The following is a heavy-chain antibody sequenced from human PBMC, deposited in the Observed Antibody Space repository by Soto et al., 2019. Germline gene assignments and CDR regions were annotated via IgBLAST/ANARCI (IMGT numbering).Heavy chain of an antibody. J-gene: IGHJ4*02. CDR2: IKSKTDGGTT. CDR1: GFTFSNAW. V-gene: IGHV3-15*01. Sequence: GGSLRLSCAASGFTFSNAWMSWVRQAPGKGLEWVGRIKSKTDGGTTDYAAPVKGRFNISRDDSKNTLYLQMNSLKTGNPAVYYFTSDQRLTLVYSNSYSFDYGGQETLVTVSS. D-gene: IGHD6-6*01. CDR3: TSDQRLTLVYSNSYSFDY.